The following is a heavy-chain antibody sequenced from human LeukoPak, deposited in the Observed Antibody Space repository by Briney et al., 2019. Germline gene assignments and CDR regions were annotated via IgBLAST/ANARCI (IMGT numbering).Heavy chain of an antibody. V-gene: IGHV1-18*04. Sequence: ASVKVSCKASGYTFTGYYMHWVRQAPGQGLEWMGWISAYNGNTNYAQKLQGRVTMTTDTSTSTDYMEQRSLRSDDTAVYYCARGVTIFGVVGLNFDYWGQGTLVTVSS. CDR1: GYTFTGYY. CDR3: ARGVTIFGVVGLNFDY. D-gene: IGHD3-3*01. CDR2: ISAYNGNT. J-gene: IGHJ4*02.